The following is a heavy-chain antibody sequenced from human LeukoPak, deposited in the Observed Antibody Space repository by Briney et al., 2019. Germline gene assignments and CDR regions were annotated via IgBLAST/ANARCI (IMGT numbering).Heavy chain of an antibody. V-gene: IGHV1-69*05. CDR3: ASSSGSYYAGDYYYYMDV. CDR1: GGTFSSYA. J-gene: IGHJ6*03. Sequence: GASVKVSCKASGGTFSSYAISWVRQAPGQGLEWMGRIIPIFGIANYAQKFQGRVTITTDESTSTAYMELSSLRSEDTAVYYCASSSGSYYAGDYYYYMDVWGKGTTVTVSS. CDR2: IIPIFGIA. D-gene: IGHD1-26*01.